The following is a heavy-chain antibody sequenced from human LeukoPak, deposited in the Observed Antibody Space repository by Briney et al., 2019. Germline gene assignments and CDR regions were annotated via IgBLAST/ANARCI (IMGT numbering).Heavy chain of an antibody. CDR3: ARDRAPITMVRGVIDY. V-gene: IGHV1-69*04. J-gene: IGHJ4*02. Sequence: SVKVSCKASGGTFSSYAISWVRQAPGQGLEWMGRIIPILGIANYAQKFQGRVTITADKSTSTAYMELSSLRSEDTAAYYCARDRAPITMVRGVIDYWGQGTLVTVSS. CDR2: IIPILGIA. D-gene: IGHD3-10*01. CDR1: GGTFSSYA.